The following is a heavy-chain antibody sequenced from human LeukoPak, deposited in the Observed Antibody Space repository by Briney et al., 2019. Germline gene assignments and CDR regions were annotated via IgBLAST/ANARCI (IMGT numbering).Heavy chain of an antibody. Sequence: GGSLRLSCAASGFTFDDYGMNWVRQVPGKGLEWVSGINWNGGSTGYADSVKGRFTISRDNSKNTLYLQMNSLRAEDTAVYYCANEGYYYDSSGYSSGPFDYWGQGTLVTVSS. CDR3: ANEGYYYDSSGYSSGPFDY. CDR1: GFTFDDYG. D-gene: IGHD3-22*01. J-gene: IGHJ4*02. V-gene: IGHV3-20*04. CDR2: INWNGGST.